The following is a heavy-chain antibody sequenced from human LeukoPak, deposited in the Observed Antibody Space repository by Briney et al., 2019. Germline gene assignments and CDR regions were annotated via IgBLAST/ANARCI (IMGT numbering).Heavy chain of an antibody. V-gene: IGHV4-59*01. D-gene: IGHD5-18*01. J-gene: IGHJ4*02. CDR3: ARGAAGYSYG. Sequence: SETLSLTCTVSGGSISSYYWSWIRQPPGKGLEWIGNIFYSGMTNYSPSLKSRVTISIDTSKNQFSLRLSSVTAADTAVYYCARGAAGYSYGWGQGTLVTVSS. CDR2: IFYSGMT. CDR1: GGSISSYY.